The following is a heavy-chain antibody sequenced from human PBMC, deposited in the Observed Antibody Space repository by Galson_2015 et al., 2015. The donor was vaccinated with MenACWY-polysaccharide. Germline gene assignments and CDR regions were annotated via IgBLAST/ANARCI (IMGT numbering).Heavy chain of an antibody. CDR1: GVSISSGSHH. J-gene: IGHJ5*02. D-gene: IGHD4-17*01. CDR3: AGIPATETSFGWFDP. Sequence: TLSLTCAVSGVSISSGSHHWSWFRQYPGKSLEWIAHMFHSGGGNYNPSLRSRVTISLDKSRNQFSLNLSSVTAADTAVYFCAGIPATETSFGWFDPWGQGTLVTVSS. CDR2: MFHSGGG. V-gene: IGHV4-31*11.